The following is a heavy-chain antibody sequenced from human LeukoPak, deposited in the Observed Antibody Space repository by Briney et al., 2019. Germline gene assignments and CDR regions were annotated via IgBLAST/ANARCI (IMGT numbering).Heavy chain of an antibody. V-gene: IGHV1-69*06. CDR1: LGTFSSYA. CDR2: IIPIFGTA. Sequence: GAAAKVSCKTSLGTFSSYAISWVRPAPGQGLEWMGRIIPIFGTANYAQKLQGRVTITADKSTSTAYLELSSQRSEDTAVYYCARDTPDAYCSSTSCYSYYYYYMDVWGKGTTVTVSS. D-gene: IGHD2-2*01. J-gene: IGHJ6*03. CDR3: ARDTPDAYCSSTSCYSYYYYYMDV.